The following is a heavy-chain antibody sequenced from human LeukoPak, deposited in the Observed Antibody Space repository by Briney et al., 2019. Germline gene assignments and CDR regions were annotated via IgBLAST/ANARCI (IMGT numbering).Heavy chain of an antibody. D-gene: IGHD6-19*01. Sequence: PGGSLRLSCAASGFTFSSYAMSWVRQAPGKGREGVSAISGSGGSTYYADSVKGRFTISRDNSKNTLYLQMNSLRAEDTAVYYCAKETNSYSSGWYNYWGQGTLVTVSS. CDR3: AKETNSYSSGWYNY. CDR1: GFTFSSYA. V-gene: IGHV3-23*01. J-gene: IGHJ4*02. CDR2: ISGSGGST.